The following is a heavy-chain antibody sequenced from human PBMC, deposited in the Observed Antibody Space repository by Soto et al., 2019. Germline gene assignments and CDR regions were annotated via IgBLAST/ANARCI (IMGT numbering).Heavy chain of an antibody. Sequence: QVQLQESGPGLVKPSQTLSLTCTVSGGSISSGGYYWSWIRQHPGKGLEWIGYIYYSGSTYYNPSLKSRFTISVDTSKNQFSLKLSSVTAADTAVYYCARGNRGRHSFDYWGQGTLVTVSS. D-gene: IGHD5-12*01. CDR1: GGSISSGGYY. J-gene: IGHJ4*02. V-gene: IGHV4-31*03. CDR3: ARGNRGRHSFDY. CDR2: IYYSGST.